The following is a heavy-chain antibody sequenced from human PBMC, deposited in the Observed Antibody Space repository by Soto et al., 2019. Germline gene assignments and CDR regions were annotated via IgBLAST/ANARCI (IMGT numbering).Heavy chain of an antibody. CDR1: EFTFSSYA. Sequence: LRLSCVASEFTFSSYAMAWVRQAPGKGLEWVSGISSSGGNTYYADSVKGRFTVSRDNSKNTLYLQMKSLRVEDTAAYYCAKGLYLGIAMPGIVWGQATLVTVSS. CDR2: ISSSGGNT. J-gene: IGHJ4*02. D-gene: IGHD6-19*01. V-gene: IGHV3-23*01. CDR3: AKGLYLGIAMPGIV.